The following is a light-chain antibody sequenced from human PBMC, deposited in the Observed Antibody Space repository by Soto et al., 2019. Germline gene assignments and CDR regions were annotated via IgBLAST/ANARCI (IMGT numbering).Light chain of an antibody. J-gene: IGKJ1*01. V-gene: IGKV3-15*01. CDR1: RSVDTD. CDR3: QQYNDWPLT. CDR2: GAF. Sequence: MSQSPATLSVCPGDSETLSWRASRSVDTDLAWYQQKPGQAPSLLIYGAFTRATGVPARFSGTGSGTEFTLTISSLRSEDFALYYIQQYNDWPLTFGQGTKVDIK.